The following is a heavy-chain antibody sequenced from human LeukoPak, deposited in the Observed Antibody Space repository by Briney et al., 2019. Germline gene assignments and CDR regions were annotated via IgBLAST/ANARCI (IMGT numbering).Heavy chain of an antibody. J-gene: IGHJ6*03. Sequence: LVKVSCKASGGTFSSYAISWVRQAPGQGLEWMGGIIPIFGTANYAQKFQGRVTITADESTGTAYMELSSLRSEDTAVYYCATSSKEIFGVVIDYYYMDVWGKGTTVTVSS. CDR3: ATSSKEIFGVVIDYYYMDV. CDR1: GGTFSSYA. CDR2: IIPIFGTA. D-gene: IGHD3-3*01. V-gene: IGHV1-69*13.